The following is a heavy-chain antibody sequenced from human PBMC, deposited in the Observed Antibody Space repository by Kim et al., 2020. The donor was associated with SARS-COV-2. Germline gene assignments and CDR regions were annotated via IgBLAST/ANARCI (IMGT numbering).Heavy chain of an antibody. D-gene: IGHD6-19*01. CDR3: AREGSIAVAGVFDY. V-gene: IGHV7-4-1*02. Sequence: APGFTGRFVFSLDTSVSTAYLQISSLKAEDTAVYYCAREGSIAVAGVFDYWGQGTLVTVSS. J-gene: IGHJ4*02.